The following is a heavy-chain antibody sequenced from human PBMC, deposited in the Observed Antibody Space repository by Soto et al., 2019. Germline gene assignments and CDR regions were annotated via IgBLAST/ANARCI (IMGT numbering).Heavy chain of an antibody. D-gene: IGHD3-3*01. CDR1: GFTFSNYA. CDR2: ISASGDTT. V-gene: IGHV3-23*01. J-gene: IGHJ6*02. Sequence: ELQMLESGGGLVQPGGSLRLSCVASGFTFSNYALSWVRQAPGKGLELVSTISASGDTTYYADSVKGRFPVSRDSSKTTLYLQMNTLRAADMDIYYCVRGWSGSTCPCMDVWGQGTTVTVSS. CDR3: VRGWSGSTCPCMDV.